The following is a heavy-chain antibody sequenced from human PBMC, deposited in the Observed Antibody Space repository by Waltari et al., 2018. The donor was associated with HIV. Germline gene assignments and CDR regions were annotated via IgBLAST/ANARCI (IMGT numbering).Heavy chain of an antibody. V-gene: IGHV1-46*03. CDR1: GYTFTSYY. CDR3: ARAPMAIFGVVEKYYGMDV. CDR2: SNPSGGSK. J-gene: IGHJ6*02. D-gene: IGHD3-3*01. Sequence: QVQLVQSGAEVKKHGASVKVSCKASGYTFTSYYMHWVRQAPGQGLEWMGISNPSGGSKSYAQKIQGRVTMTRDTATSTVYMELRSLRSEDTAVYYCARAPMAIFGVVEKYYGMDVWGQGTTVTVSS.